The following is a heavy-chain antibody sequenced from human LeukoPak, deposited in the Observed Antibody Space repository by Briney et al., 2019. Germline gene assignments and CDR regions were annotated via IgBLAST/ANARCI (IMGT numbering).Heavy chain of an antibody. CDR1: GFNFRTYA. CDR3: ARPGGYAFHM. D-gene: IGHD3-10*01. V-gene: IGHV3-30*04. J-gene: IGHJ3*02. Sequence: PGTSLRLSCAASGFNFRTYAFHWVRQAPGKGPEWMAFITYDGSDTYYADSVQGRFTLSRDNSQNTLYLQMNSLRAADTAVYYCARPGGYAFHMWGPGTMVTVSS. CDR2: ITYDGSDT.